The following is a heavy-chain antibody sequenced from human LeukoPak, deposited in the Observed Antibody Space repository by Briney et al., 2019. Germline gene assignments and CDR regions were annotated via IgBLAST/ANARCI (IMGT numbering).Heavy chain of an antibody. D-gene: IGHD1-26*01. CDR3: AKDKIVGAIFRFDY. V-gene: IGHV3-23*01. CDR2: ISGSGGST. Sequence: GGSLRLSCAASGFTFSSYWMSWVRQAPGKGLEWVSGISGSGGSTDYADSVKGRFTISRDNSKNTLYLQMNSLRAEDTAVYYCAKDKIVGAIFRFDYWGQGTLVTVSS. J-gene: IGHJ4*02. CDR1: GFTFSSYW.